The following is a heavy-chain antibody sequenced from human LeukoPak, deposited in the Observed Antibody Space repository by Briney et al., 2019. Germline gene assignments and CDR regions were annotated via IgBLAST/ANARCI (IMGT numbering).Heavy chain of an antibody. CDR1: GGAISNYY. D-gene: IGHD4-17*01. Sequence: SETLSLTCNVSGGAISNYYWSWIRQPPGKGLEWIGYINYSGSAFYNPSVKSRVTISVDTSKNQFSLKLNSVTAADTAVYYCARAYCGDFFDYWGQGTLVTVSS. CDR2: INYSGSA. CDR3: ARAYCGDFFDY. V-gene: IGHV4-59*08. J-gene: IGHJ4*02.